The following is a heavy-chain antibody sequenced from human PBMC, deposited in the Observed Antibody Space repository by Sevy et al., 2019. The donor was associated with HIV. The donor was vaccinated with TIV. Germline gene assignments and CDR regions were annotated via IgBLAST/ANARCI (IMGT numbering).Heavy chain of an antibody. V-gene: IGHV7-4-1*02. CDR3: AREGDIVVVPAATGEYYYYGMDV. Sequence: ASVKVSCKASGYTFTSYAMNWVRQAPGQGLEWMGWINTNTGNPTYAQGFTGRFVFSLDTSVRKAYLQISSLKAEDTAVYYCAREGDIVVVPAATGEYYYYGMDVWGQGTTVTVSS. CDR2: INTNTGNP. D-gene: IGHD2-2*01. J-gene: IGHJ6*02. CDR1: GYTFTSYA.